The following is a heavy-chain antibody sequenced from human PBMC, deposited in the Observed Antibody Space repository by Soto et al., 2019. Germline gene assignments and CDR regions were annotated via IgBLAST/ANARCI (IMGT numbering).Heavy chain of an antibody. Sequence: GESLKISCAASGFTFSSYAMSWVRQAPGKGLEWVSAISGSGGSTYYADSVKGRFTISRDNSKNTLYLQMNSMRAEDTAVYYCAKNWGIVGATGIDYWGQGTLVTVSS. CDR1: GFTFSSYA. CDR3: AKNWGIVGATGIDY. J-gene: IGHJ4*02. V-gene: IGHV3-23*01. D-gene: IGHD1-26*01. CDR2: ISGSGGST.